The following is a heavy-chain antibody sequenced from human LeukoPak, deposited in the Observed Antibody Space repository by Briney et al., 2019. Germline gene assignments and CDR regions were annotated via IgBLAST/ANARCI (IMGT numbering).Heavy chain of an antibody. V-gene: IGHV3-23*01. CDR3: ATDLTSTGSYYFDY. Sequence: PGGSLRLSCAASGFTLSSYTMSWVRQAPGKGLEWVSTITTSDGNTYYADSVKGRFTVSRDNSKNTLFLQMNSLRAEDTAVYYCATDLTSTGSYYFDYWGQGTLVTVSS. CDR2: ITTSDGNT. D-gene: IGHD3-9*01. J-gene: IGHJ4*02. CDR1: GFTLSSYT.